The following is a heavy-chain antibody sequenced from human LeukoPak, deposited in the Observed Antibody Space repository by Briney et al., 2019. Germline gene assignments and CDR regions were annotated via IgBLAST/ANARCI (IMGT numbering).Heavy chain of an antibody. CDR3: ARVRSGYYPRYAFDI. Sequence: ASVKVSCKASGYTSTSYYMHWVRQAPGQGLEWMGIINPSGGSTSYAQKFQGRVTMTRDTSTSTVYMELSSLRSEDTAVYYCARVRSGYYPRYAFDIWGQGTMVTVSS. V-gene: IGHV1-46*01. D-gene: IGHD3-22*01. J-gene: IGHJ3*02. CDR2: INPSGGST. CDR1: GYTSTSYY.